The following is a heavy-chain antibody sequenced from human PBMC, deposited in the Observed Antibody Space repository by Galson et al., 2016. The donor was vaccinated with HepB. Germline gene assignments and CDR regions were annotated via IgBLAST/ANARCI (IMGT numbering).Heavy chain of an antibody. D-gene: IGHD1-7*01. Sequence: SLRLSCAASGFTVSNNYVTWVRQAPGKGLEWVSTIYSGGSTFYTDSVQGRFTIYRHNSKNTLYLQMDTLRPEDTAVYYCARDPGISGTTWGQGFLVTVSS. CDR1: GFTVSNNY. J-gene: IGHJ5*02. CDR3: ARDPGISGTT. V-gene: IGHV3-53*04. CDR2: IYSGGST.